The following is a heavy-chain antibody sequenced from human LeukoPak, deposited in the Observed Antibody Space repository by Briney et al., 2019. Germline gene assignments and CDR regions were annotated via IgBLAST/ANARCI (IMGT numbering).Heavy chain of an antibody. Sequence: SETLSLTCTVSGGSISSSGYYWGWIRQPPGKGLEWIGSLYYSGSTYYNPSLKSRVTISVDRSKNQFSLKLSSVTAADTAVYYCARCPGEGGYPIYYYYYMDVWGKGTTVTVSS. J-gene: IGHJ6*03. CDR1: GGSISSSGYY. CDR3: ARCPGEGGYPIYYYYYMDV. CDR2: LYYSGST. V-gene: IGHV4-39*07. D-gene: IGHD3-10*01.